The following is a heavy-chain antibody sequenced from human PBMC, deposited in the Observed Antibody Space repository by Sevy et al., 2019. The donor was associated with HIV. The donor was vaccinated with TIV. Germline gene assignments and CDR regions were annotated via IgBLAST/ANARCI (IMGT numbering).Heavy chain of an antibody. CDR3: AREAGASPEYGMDV. D-gene: IGHD1-26*01. CDR2: IYSGGST. J-gene: IGHJ6*02. CDR1: GFTVSSNY. V-gene: IGHV3-53*01. Sequence: GGSLRLSCAASGFTVSSNYMSWVRQAPGKGLEWVSVIYSGGSTYYADSVKGRFNISRDNSKNTLYLKMNSLRAEGTAVYYCAREAGASPEYGMDVWVQGTTVTVSS.